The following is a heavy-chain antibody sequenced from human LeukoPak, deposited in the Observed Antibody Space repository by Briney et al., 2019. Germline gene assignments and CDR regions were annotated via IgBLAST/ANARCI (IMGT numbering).Heavy chain of an antibody. D-gene: IGHD1-26*01. V-gene: IGHV3-11*04. CDR1: GFTFIDYY. Sequence: GGSLRLSFAAAGFTFIDYYMGWIRQALGKGLEWVSYISSSGSTIYYADSVKGRFTISRDNAKNSLYLQMNSLRAEDTALYYCARVKYSGSYPHDYWGQGTLVTVSS. CDR2: ISSSGSTI. CDR3: ARVKYSGSYPHDY. J-gene: IGHJ4*02.